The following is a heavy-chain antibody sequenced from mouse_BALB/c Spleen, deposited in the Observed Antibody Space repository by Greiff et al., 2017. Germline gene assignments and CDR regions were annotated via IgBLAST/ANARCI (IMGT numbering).Heavy chain of an antibody. CDR2: ISSGSSTI. CDR3: ARRDYGSSGYAMDY. CDR1: GFTFSSFG. Sequence: DVKLVESGGGLVQPGGSRKLSCAASGFTFSSFGMHWVRQAPEKGLEWVAYISSGSSTIYYADTVKGRFTISRDNPKNTLFLQMTSLRSEDTAMYYCARRDYGSSGYAMDYWGQGTSVTVSS. V-gene: IGHV5-17*02. D-gene: IGHD1-1*01. J-gene: IGHJ4*01.